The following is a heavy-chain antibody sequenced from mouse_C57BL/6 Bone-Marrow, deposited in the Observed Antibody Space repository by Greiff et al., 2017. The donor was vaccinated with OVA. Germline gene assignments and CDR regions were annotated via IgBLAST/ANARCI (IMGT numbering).Heavy chain of an antibody. D-gene: IGHD1-3*01. J-gene: IGHJ2*01. CDR2: INPSSGYT. CDR3: ARDTKKDD. V-gene: IGHV1-4*01. CDR1: GYTFTSYT. Sequence: QVQLQQSGAELARPGASVKMSCKASGYTFTSYTMHWVKQRPGQGLEWIGYINPSSGYTKYNQKFKDKATLTAAKSYSTAYMQLSSLTSEDSAVYYCARDTKKDDWGKGTTLTVSS.